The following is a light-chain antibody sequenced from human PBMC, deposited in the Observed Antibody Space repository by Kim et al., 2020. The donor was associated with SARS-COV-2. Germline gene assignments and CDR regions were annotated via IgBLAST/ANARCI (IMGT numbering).Light chain of an antibody. Sequence: QSALTQPPSASGSPGQSVTISCTGTSSDVGGYNYVSWYPQHPGKAPKLMIYEVSKRPSGVPDRFSGSKSGNTASLTVSGLQAEDEADYYCSSYAGSNNVVFGGGTQLTVL. CDR1: SSDVGGYNY. CDR2: EVS. CDR3: SSYAGSNNVV. V-gene: IGLV2-8*01. J-gene: IGLJ2*01.